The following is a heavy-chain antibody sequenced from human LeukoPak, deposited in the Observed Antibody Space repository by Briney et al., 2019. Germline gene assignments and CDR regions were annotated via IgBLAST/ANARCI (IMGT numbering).Heavy chain of an antibody. D-gene: IGHD4-17*01. CDR1: GGSISSSSYY. V-gene: IGHV4-39*01. CDR2: IYYSGST. J-gene: IGHJ4*02. Sequence: PSETLSLTCTVSGGSISSSSYYWGWIRQPPGKGLEWIGSIYYSGSTYYNPSLKSRVTISVDTSKNQFSLKLSSVTAADTAVYYCARQTYGNYCDYWGQGTLVTVSS. CDR3: ARQTYGNYCDY.